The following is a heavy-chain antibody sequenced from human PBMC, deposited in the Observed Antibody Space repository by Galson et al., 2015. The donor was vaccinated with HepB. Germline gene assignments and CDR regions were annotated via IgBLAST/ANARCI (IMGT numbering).Heavy chain of an antibody. J-gene: IGHJ4*02. V-gene: IGHV3-23*01. CDR2: LSGNGYKT. D-gene: IGHD2-15*01. CDR3: ARDPFAYSGGH. CDR1: GFAFNTYA. Sequence: SLRLSCAASGFAFNTYAMSWVRQAPGKGLEWVSALSGNGYKTYYADSVRGRFTISRDNSKNTLYLQMNSLRAEDTAVYYCARDPFAYSGGHWGQGTLVTVSS.